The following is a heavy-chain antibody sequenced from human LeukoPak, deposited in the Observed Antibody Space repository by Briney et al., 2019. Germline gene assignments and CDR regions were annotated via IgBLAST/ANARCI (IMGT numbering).Heavy chain of an antibody. V-gene: IGHV3-9*03. CDR2: ISWNSGSI. J-gene: IGHJ4*02. D-gene: IGHD3-3*01. CDR1: GFTFDDYA. CDR3: AKARDYDFWSGFDY. Sequence: GGSLRLSCAASGFTFDDYAMHWVRQAPGKGLEWVSGISWNSGSIGYADSVKGRFSISRDNAKNSLYLQMNSLRAEDMALYYCAKARDYDFWSGFDYWGQGTLVTVSS.